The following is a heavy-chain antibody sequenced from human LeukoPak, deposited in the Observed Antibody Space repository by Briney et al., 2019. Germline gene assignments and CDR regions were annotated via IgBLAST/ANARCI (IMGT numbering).Heavy chain of an antibody. CDR2: IIPILGIA. J-gene: IGHJ6*04. CDR1: GGTFSSYT. CDR3: ARGTLYYYDSSGLLMDV. D-gene: IGHD3-22*01. V-gene: IGHV1-69*02. Sequence: SVKVSCKASGGTFSSYTISWVRQAPGQGLEWMGRIIPILGIANYAQKFQGRVTNTADKATSTAYMELSSLRSEDTAVYYCARGTLYYYDSSGLLMDVWGKGTTVTVSS.